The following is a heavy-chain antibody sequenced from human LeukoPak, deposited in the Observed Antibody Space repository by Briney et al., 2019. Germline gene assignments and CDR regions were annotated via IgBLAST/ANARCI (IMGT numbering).Heavy chain of an antibody. CDR2: VHHSGRT. J-gene: IGHJ4*02. CDR1: NQSISDAYH. CDR3: ARVTEFWSGYYIRHFDY. V-gene: IGHV4-38-2*02. Sequence: SETLSLTCTVSNQSISDAYHWGWVRRPPGKGLEWIATVHHSGRTYYNPSLKSRVTISADTARNQISVTLTSVATTDTAMYYCARVTEFWSGYYIRHFDYWGQGTLVTVSS. D-gene: IGHD3-3*01.